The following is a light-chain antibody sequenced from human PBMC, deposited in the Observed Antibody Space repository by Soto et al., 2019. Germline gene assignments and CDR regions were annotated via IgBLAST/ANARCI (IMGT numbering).Light chain of an antibody. CDR1: HSVSSNY. Sequence: EIMLTQSPGTLSLSPGEGVTLSCRASHSVSSNYLAWYQQKPGQAPRLLISGASSRSTGIPDRFSGSGSGTDFTLNISRLEPEDFAVYYCQQYASSWTFGQGTKVEIK. CDR2: GAS. V-gene: IGKV3-20*01. J-gene: IGKJ1*01. CDR3: QQYASSWT.